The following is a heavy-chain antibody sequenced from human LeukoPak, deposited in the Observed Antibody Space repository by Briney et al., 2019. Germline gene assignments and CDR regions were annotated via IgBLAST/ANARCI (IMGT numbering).Heavy chain of an antibody. CDR2: INPNSGGT. D-gene: IGHD4-23*01. J-gene: IGHJ6*02. CDR3: ARGPNDYGGKTPYYYYYYGMDV. V-gene: IGHV1-2*04. CDR1: GYTFTDYT. Sequence: GASVKVSCKASGYTFTDYTMHWLRQAPGQGLEWMGWINPNSGGTNYAQKFQGWVTMTRDTSISTAYMELSRLRSDDTAVYYCARGPNDYGGKTPYYYYYYGMDVWGQGTTVTVSS.